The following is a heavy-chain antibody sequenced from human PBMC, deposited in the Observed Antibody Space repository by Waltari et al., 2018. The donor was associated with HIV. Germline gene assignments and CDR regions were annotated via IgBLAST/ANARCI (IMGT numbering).Heavy chain of an antibody. Sequence: ELYLLESGGGLVQTGGSLTLSWRGSGFTFKNYAVSWVRQAPGKGLEWISSVSESGDSTYYADSVEGRFTISRDNSKNMLYLQMNGLRVEDTAVYYCAGEDDRGDFPWGQGTLVTVSA. J-gene: IGHJ5*02. D-gene: IGHD2-21*01. CDR2: VSESGDST. CDR3: AGEDDRGDFP. V-gene: IGHV3-23*01. CDR1: GFTFKNYA.